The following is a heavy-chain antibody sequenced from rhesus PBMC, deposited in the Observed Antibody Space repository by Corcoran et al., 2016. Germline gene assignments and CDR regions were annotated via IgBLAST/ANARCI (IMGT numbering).Heavy chain of an antibody. J-gene: IGHJ4*01. CDR3: ARYKPIVGTTYFDY. CDR1: GGSVTRIY. D-gene: IGHD1-14*01. CDR2: IDGGSGNS. Sequence: QVQLQESGPGLVKPSGTLSLTSAVSGGSVTRIYWRLVRPSPGRGLEWIGCIDGGSGNSYYNPSLKSRVTISIDMSKNHFSLKVNSVTAADTAVYYCARYKPIVGTTYFDYWGQGVLVTVSS. V-gene: IGHV4-165*01.